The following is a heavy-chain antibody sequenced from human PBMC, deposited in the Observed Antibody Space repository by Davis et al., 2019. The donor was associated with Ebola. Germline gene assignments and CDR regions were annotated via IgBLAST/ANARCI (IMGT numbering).Heavy chain of an antibody. CDR1: GFTFSNYA. CDR2: ISDDGNNK. J-gene: IGHJ6*02. CDR3: ARGSRNMDV. Sequence: PGGSLRLSCAASGFTFSNYAMHWVRQAPGKGLEWLAVISDDGNNKNNADSVKGRFTISRDNSRKTLYLQMNSLRAEDTAVYYCARGSRNMDVWGQGTTVTVSS. V-gene: IGHV3-30-3*01.